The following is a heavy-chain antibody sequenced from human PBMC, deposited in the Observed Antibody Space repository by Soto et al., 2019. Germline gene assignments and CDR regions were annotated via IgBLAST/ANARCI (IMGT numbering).Heavy chain of an antibody. V-gene: IGHV1-69*01. J-gene: IGHJ6*02. Sequence: QVQLVQSGAEVQKPGSSVKVSCKASGGTFSSYAISWVRQAPGQGLEWMGGIIPIFGTANYAQKFQGRVTITADESTSTAYMELSSLRSEDTAVYYCASIEADCSGGSCYSADYYYGMDVWGQGTTVTVSS. CDR2: IIPIFGTA. D-gene: IGHD2-15*01. CDR3: ASIEADCSGGSCYSADYYYGMDV. CDR1: GGTFSSYA.